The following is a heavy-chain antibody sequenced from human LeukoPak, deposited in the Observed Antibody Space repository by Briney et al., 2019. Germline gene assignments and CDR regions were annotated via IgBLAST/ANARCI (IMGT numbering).Heavy chain of an antibody. Sequence: PGRSLRLSCAASGFTFSSYAMSWVRQAPGKGLEWVSAISGSGGSTYYADSVKGRFTISRDNSKNTLYLQMNSLRAEDTAVYYCAKDRTCSSTSCKSMAFDYWGQGTLVTVSS. J-gene: IGHJ4*02. CDR3: AKDRTCSSTSCKSMAFDY. CDR2: ISGSGGST. D-gene: IGHD2-2*01. V-gene: IGHV3-23*01. CDR1: GFTFSSYA.